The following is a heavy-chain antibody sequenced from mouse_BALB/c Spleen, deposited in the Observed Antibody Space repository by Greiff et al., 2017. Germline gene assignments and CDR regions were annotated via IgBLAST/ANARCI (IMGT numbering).Heavy chain of an antibody. CDR2: ISSGGSYT. Sequence: EVHLVESGGGLVKPGGSLKLSCAASGFTFSSYAMSWVRQSPEKRLEWVAEISSGGSYTYYPDTVTGRFTISRDNAKNTLYLEMSSLRSEDTAMYYCARGENYGNVFAYWGQGTLVTVSA. J-gene: IGHJ3*01. CDR3: ARGENYGNVFAY. CDR1: GFTFSSYA. V-gene: IGHV5-9-4*01. D-gene: IGHD2-1*01.